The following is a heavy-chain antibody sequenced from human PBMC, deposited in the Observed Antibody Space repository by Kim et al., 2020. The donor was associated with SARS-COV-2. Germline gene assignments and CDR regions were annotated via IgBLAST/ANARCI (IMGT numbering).Heavy chain of an antibody. Sequence: YADSVKGRFTISRDNSKNTLYLQMNSLRAEDTAVYYCGRGGGDQAFFLDYWGQGTLVTVSS. J-gene: IGHJ4*02. V-gene: IGHV3-30*01. CDR3: GRGGGDQAFFLDY. D-gene: IGHD3-3*02.